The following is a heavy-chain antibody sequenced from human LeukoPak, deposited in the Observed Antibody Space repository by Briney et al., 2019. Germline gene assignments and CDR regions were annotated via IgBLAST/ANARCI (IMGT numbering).Heavy chain of an antibody. J-gene: IGHJ4*02. Sequence: GGSLRLSCAASGFTFSSYWMSWVRQAPGKGLEWVANIKQDGSEKYYVDSVKGRFTISRDNAKNSLYLQMNSLRAEDTAVYYCARDGRAYDYVWGSYSYWGQGTLVTVSS. V-gene: IGHV3-7*01. CDR3: ARDGRAYDYVWGSYSY. CDR1: GFTFSSYW. D-gene: IGHD3-16*01. CDR2: IKQDGSEK.